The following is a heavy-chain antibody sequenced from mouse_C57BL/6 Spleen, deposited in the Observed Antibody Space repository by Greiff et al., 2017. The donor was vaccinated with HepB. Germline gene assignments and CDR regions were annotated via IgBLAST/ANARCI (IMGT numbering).Heavy chain of an antibody. V-gene: IGHV5-4*01. Sequence: EVQGVESGGGLVKPGGSLKLSCAASGFTFSSYAMSWVRQTPEKRLEWVATISDGGSYTYYPDNVKGRFTISRDNAKNNLYLQMSHLKSEDTAMYYCARRAYYGSEGAMDYWGQGTSVTVSS. CDR1: GFTFSSYA. CDR3: ARRAYYGSEGAMDY. CDR2: ISDGGSYT. D-gene: IGHD1-1*01. J-gene: IGHJ4*01.